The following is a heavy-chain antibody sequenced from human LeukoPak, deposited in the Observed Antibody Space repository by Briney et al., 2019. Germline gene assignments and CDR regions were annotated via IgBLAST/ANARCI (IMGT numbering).Heavy chain of an antibody. Sequence: GGSLRLSCAVSGFTFSNYWMTWVRQAPGKGLEWVANINQDGSEKYYVDSVKGRFTISRDNAKNSLYLQMNSLRAEDTAVYYCAELGITMIGGVWGKGTTVTISS. CDR2: INQDGSEK. J-gene: IGHJ6*04. D-gene: IGHD3-10*02. CDR3: AELGITMIGGV. V-gene: IGHV3-7*01. CDR1: GFTFSNYW.